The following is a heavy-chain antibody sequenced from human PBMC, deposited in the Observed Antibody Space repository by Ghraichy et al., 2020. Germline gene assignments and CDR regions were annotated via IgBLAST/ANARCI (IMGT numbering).Heavy chain of an antibody. V-gene: IGHV4-34*01. Sequence: GSLSLTCAVYGGSFSGYYWSWIRQPPGKGLEWIGEINHSGSTNYNPSLKSRVTISVDTSKNQFSLKLSSVTAADTAVYYCARGRLSYSSGWRGFDPWGQGTLVTVSS. D-gene: IGHD6-19*01. J-gene: IGHJ5*02. CDR2: INHSGST. CDR1: GGSFSGYY. CDR3: ARGRLSYSSGWRGFDP.